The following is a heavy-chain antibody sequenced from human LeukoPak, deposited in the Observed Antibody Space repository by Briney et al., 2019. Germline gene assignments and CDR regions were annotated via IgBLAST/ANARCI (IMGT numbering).Heavy chain of an antibody. V-gene: IGHV3-7*01. CDR1: GFTFSSYW. CDR2: IKKDGSEK. Sequence: PGGSLRLSCAASGFTFSSYWMSWVRQAPGKGLEWVANIKKDGSEKYYVDSVKGRFTISRDNAKTSLYLQMNSLRAEDTAVYYCARYLSGVTGYTYGRGIGYWGQGTLVTVSS. J-gene: IGHJ4*02. CDR3: ARYLSGVTGYTYGRGIGY. D-gene: IGHD5-18*01.